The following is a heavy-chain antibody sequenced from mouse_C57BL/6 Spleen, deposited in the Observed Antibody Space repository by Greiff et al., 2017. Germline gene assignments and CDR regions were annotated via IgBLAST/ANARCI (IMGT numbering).Heavy chain of an antibody. J-gene: IGHJ4*01. CDR1: GYTFTSYW. D-gene: IGHD1-1*01. V-gene: IGHV1-69*01. Sequence: QVQLQQPGAELVMPGASVKLSCKASGYTFTSYWMHWVKQRPGQGLEWIGEIDPSASYTNYNQKFKGKSTLTVDKSSSTAYMQLSSLTSEDSAVYYCARYRGSSYRAMDYWGQGTSVTVSS. CDR2: IDPSASYT. CDR3: ARYRGSSYRAMDY.